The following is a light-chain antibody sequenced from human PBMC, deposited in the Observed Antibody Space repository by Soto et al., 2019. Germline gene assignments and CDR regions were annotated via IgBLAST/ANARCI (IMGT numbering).Light chain of an antibody. CDR2: AAS. CDR1: QGISSY. CDR3: QQLYSYPRT. J-gene: IGKJ3*01. V-gene: IGKV1-9*01. Sequence: DIQLTQSPSFLSASVGDRVTITCRASQGISSYLAWYPQKPGKAPELLIYAASTLQSGVPSRFSGSGSGTEFTLTISSLQPEDFATYYCQQLYSYPRTFGPGTKVDIK.